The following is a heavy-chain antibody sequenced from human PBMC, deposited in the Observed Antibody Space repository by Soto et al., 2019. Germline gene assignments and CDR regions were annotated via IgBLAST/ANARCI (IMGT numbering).Heavy chain of an antibody. Sequence: QLQLQESGPGLVKPSETLSLTCTVSGGSISSSSYYWGWIRQPPGKGLEWIGSIYYGGSTYYNPSLKGRVAMSVDTSKNQFSLRLTSVTAADTAVYYCARLNLFGELWGDYWGQGTLVAGSS. J-gene: IGHJ4*02. CDR1: GGSISSSSYY. V-gene: IGHV4-39*01. CDR3: ARLNLFGELWGDY. D-gene: IGHD3-10*01. CDR2: IYYGGST.